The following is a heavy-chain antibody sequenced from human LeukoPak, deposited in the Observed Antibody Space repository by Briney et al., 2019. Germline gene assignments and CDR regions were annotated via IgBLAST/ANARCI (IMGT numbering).Heavy chain of an antibody. D-gene: IGHD3-9*01. CDR2: IYHTGST. V-gene: IGHV4-59*01. CDR3: AKIIVTAPFYFDY. J-gene: IGHJ4*02. CDR1: DDSISRYY. Sequence: PSETLSLTCTVSDDSISRYYWSWIRQPPGKGLEWIGYIYHTGSTNYNPSLKSRVTISADTSKKQLSLRLNSVTAADTAIYYWAKIIVTAPFYFDYWGQGILVTVSS.